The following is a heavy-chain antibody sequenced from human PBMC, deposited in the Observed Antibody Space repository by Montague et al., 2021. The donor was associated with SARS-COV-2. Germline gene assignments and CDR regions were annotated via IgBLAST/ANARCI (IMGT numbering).Heavy chain of an antibody. CDR3: ARSWANYNSLTGYYYYFDY. Sequence: SETLSLTCTVSGGSISRYYWNWIRQPPGKGLEWIAYIYYSGSTNYNPSLKSRVTISVDTSKNQFSLKLSSVTAADTAVYYCARSWANYNSLTGYYYYFDYWGQGTLVTVSS. J-gene: IGHJ4*02. CDR1: GGSISRYY. D-gene: IGHD3-9*01. CDR2: IYYSGST. V-gene: IGHV4-59*01.